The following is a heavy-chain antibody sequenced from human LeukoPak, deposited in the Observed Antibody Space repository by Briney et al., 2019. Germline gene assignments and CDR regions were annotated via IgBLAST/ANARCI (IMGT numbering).Heavy chain of an antibody. Sequence: PSQTLSLTCTVSGGSISSGSYYWSWIRQPAGKGLEWIGRIYTSGSPNYNPSLKSRVTISVDTSKNQFSLKLSSVTAADTAVYYCARDRRYYYYYMDVWGKGTTVTVSS. CDR3: ARDRRYYYYYMDV. CDR2: IYTSGSP. D-gene: IGHD6-6*01. J-gene: IGHJ6*03. V-gene: IGHV4-61*02. CDR1: GGSISSGSYY.